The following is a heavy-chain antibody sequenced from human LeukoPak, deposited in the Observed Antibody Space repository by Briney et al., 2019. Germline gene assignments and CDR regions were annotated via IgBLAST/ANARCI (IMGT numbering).Heavy chain of an antibody. D-gene: IGHD3-9*01. CDR2: IKSKTDGGTT. V-gene: IGHV3-15*01. Sequence: GGSLGLSCAASGFTFSNAWMSWVRQAPGKGLEWVGRIKSKTDGGTTDYAAPVKGRFTISRDDSKNTLYLQMNSLKTEDTAVYYCTIQYYDILTGYSNWGQGTLVTVSS. CDR1: GFTFSNAW. J-gene: IGHJ4*02. CDR3: TIQYYDILTGYSN.